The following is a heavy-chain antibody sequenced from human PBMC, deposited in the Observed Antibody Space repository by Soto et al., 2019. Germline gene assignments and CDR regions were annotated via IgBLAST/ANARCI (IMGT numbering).Heavy chain of an antibody. J-gene: IGHJ1*01. CDR3: ARGMGAARGVQH. CDR2: ISSSSNYA. D-gene: IGHD6-6*01. CDR1: GLTFSDYY. Sequence: QVELVESGGGLVKPGGSLRLSCTDSGLTFSDYYMSWIRQAPGKGLEWVSYISSSSNYANYADSVKGRFTISRDNAKKSLYLQMNSLRAEDTAVYYCARGMGAARGVQHWGLGTLVTVPS. V-gene: IGHV3-11*06.